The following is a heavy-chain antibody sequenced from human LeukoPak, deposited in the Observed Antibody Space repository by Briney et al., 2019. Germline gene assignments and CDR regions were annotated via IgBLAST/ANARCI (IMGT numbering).Heavy chain of an antibody. CDR2: ISGSGGST. D-gene: IGHD3-10*01. V-gene: IGHV3-23*01. CDR3: AKQTAYYSGTGLFDY. Sequence: GGSLRLSCAASGFTFSSYAMSWVRQAPGKGLEWVSAISGSGGSTYYADSVKGRFTISRDNSKNTLYLQMNSLRAEDTAVYYCAKQTAYYSGTGLFDYWGQGTLVTVSS. J-gene: IGHJ4*02. CDR1: GFTFSSYA.